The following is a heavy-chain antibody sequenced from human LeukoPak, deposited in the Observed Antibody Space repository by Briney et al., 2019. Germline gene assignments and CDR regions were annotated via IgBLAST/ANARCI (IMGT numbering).Heavy chain of an antibody. CDR1: GFTFSSYS. V-gene: IGHV3-48*04. D-gene: IGHD6-13*01. CDR3: ARGSSSSWYYGWFDP. CDR2: ISSSGSTI. J-gene: IGHJ5*02. Sequence: GGSLRLSCAASGFTFSSYSMNWVRQAPGKGLEWVSYISSSGSTIYYADSVKGRFTISRDNAKNSLYLQMNSLRAEDTAVYYCARGSSSSWYYGWFDPWGQGTLVTVSS.